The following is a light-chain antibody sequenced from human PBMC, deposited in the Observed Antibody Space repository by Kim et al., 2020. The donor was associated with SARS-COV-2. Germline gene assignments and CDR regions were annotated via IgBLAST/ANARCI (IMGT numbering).Light chain of an antibody. CDR1: QSVSSSY. J-gene: IGKJ2*01. V-gene: IGKV3-20*01. CDR2: GAS. CDR3: EQYGSSPHT. Sequence: EIVLTQSPGTLSLSPGERATLSCRASQSVSSSYLAWYQQKPGQAPRLLIYGASSRATGIPDRFSGSGSGTDSTLTISRLEPEDFAVYYCEQYGSSPHTFGQGTKLEI.